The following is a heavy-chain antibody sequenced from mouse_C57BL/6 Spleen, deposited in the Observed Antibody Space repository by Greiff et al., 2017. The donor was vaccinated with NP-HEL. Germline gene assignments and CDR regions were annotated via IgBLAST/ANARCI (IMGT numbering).Heavy chain of an antibody. CDR1: GYTFTSYW. CDR3: ARGALYDGAWFAY. CDR2: INPSSGYT. D-gene: IGHD2-12*01. J-gene: IGHJ3*01. Sequence: VQLQQSGAELAKPGASVKLSCKASGYTFTSYWMHWVKQRPGQGLEWIGYINPSSGYTKYTQKFKDKATLTADKSSSTAYMQLSSLTYEDSTVYYCARGALYDGAWFAYWGQGTLVTVSA. V-gene: IGHV1-7*01.